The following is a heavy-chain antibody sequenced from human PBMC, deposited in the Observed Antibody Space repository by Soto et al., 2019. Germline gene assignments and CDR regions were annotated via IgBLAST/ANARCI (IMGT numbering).Heavy chain of an antibody. D-gene: IGHD3-9*01. CDR3: ATIQVYDILTGPYYFDY. CDR1: GYTLTELS. Sequence: ASVKVSCKVSGYTLTELSMHWVRQAPGKGLEWMVGFDPEDGETIYAQKFQGRVTMTEDTSADTAYMELSSLRSEDTALYYCATIQVYDILTGPYYFDYWGQGTLVTVSS. CDR2: FDPEDGET. V-gene: IGHV1-24*01. J-gene: IGHJ4*02.